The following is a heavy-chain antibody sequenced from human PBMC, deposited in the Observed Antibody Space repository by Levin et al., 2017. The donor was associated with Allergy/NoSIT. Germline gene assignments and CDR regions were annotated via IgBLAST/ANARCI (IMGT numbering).Heavy chain of an antibody. Sequence: ASVKVSCKVSGYTLTELSMYWVRQAPGKGLEWMGSFDPEDGEAIYAQRFQGRVTMTEDTSTNAAYMELSSLRSEDSAVYFCATGTPSMVRGVLDCWGQGTLVTVSS. V-gene: IGHV1-24*01. CDR1: GYTLTELS. J-gene: IGHJ4*02. CDR3: ATGTPSMVRGVLDC. CDR2: FDPEDGEA. D-gene: IGHD3-10*01.